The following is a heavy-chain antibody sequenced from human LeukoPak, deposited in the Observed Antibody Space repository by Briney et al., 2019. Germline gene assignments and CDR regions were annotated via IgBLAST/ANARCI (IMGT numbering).Heavy chain of an antibody. V-gene: IGHV1-69*04. J-gene: IGHJ3*02. CDR3: ARACSGGSCYGDAFDI. CDR2: IIPILGIA. Sequence: SVKVSCKASGGTFSSYAISWVRQAPGQGLEWMGRIIPILGIANYAQKFQGRVTITADKSTSTAYMELSSLRSEDTAVYYCARACSGGSCYGDAFDIWGQGTMVTVSS. D-gene: IGHD2-15*01. CDR1: GGTFSSYA.